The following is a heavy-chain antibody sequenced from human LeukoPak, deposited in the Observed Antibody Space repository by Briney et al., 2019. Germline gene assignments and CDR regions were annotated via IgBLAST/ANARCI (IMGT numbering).Heavy chain of an antibody. V-gene: IGHV4-4*07. Sequence: PSETLSLTCTVSGGSISSYYWSWIRQPAGKGLEWIGRIYTSGSTNYNPSLKSRVTMSVDTSKNQFSLKLSSVTAADTAVSYCARDYFISTSCYPYYFDYWGQGTLVTVSS. D-gene: IGHD2-2*01. CDR1: GGSISSYY. CDR2: IYTSGST. CDR3: ARDYFISTSCYPYYFDY. J-gene: IGHJ4*02.